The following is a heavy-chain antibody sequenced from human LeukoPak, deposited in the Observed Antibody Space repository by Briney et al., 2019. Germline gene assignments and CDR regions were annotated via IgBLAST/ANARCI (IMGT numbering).Heavy chain of an antibody. CDR2: IYSGGST. V-gene: IGHV3-53*05. D-gene: IGHD4-17*01. J-gene: IGHJ4*02. Sequence: GGSLRLSCAASGFTVSSNYMSWVRQASGKGLEWVSVIYSGGSTYYADSVKGRFTISRDNSKNTLYLQMNSLRAEDTAVYYCARDTYYGDYYFDYWGQGTLVTVSS. CDR3: ARDTYYGDYYFDY. CDR1: GFTVSSNY.